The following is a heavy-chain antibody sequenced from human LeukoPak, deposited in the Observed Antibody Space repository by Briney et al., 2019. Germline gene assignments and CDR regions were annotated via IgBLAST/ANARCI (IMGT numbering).Heavy chain of an antibody. CDR3: ARHHNAIVGTTYRSDDAFDI. CDR2: IIPIPGTP. J-gene: IGHJ3*02. CDR1: GGIFSRYA. Sequence: ASVKVSCKASGGIFSRYAISWVRQAPGQGLEWMGGIIPIPGTPNYAQRFQGRVTITTDESTSTAYIELSSLRSEDTAVYYCARHHNAIVGTTYRSDDAFDIWGQGTMVTVPS. D-gene: IGHD1-26*01. V-gene: IGHV1-69*05.